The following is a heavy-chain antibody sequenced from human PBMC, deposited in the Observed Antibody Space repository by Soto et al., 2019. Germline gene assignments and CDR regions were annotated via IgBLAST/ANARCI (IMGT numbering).Heavy chain of an antibody. Sequence: SKTLSLTCTVSGGSLSSGTYYWSWIRLHPGKGLEWIGYIYYSGSTYYNPSLKSRVTISIDTSKNQLSLKLNSVTAADTAVYYCARDLYSHDAFDIWGQGTMVTVSS. CDR3: ARDLYSHDAFDI. CDR1: GGSLSSGTYY. CDR2: IYYSGST. J-gene: IGHJ3*02. D-gene: IGHD1-26*01. V-gene: IGHV4-31*03.